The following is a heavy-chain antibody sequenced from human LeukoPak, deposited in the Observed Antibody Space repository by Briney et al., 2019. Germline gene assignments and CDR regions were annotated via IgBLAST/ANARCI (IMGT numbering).Heavy chain of an antibody. J-gene: IGHJ5*02. Sequence: SETLSLTCTVSGGSISSYYWSWIRRPPGKGLEWIGYIYYSGSTKYNPSLKSRVTISVDMSKNQFSLKLSSVTAADTAVYYCPRGGPVGSWFDPWGQGTLVSVSS. CDR2: IYYSGST. D-gene: IGHD1-26*01. CDR3: PRGGPVGSWFDP. V-gene: IGHV4-59*01. CDR1: GGSISSYY.